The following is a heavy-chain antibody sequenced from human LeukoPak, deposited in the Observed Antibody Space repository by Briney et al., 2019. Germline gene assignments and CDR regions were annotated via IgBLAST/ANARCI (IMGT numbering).Heavy chain of an antibody. Sequence: GGSLRLSCAASGFTFDDYAMHWVRQAPGKGLEWVSGISWNSGSIGYADSVKGRFTISRDNAKNSLYLQMNSLRAEDMALYYCAKAKNPSECGGDCYSNAFDIWGQGTMVTVSS. CDR3: AKAKNPSECGGDCYSNAFDI. J-gene: IGHJ3*02. D-gene: IGHD2-21*01. CDR2: ISWNSGSI. CDR1: GFTFDDYA. V-gene: IGHV3-9*03.